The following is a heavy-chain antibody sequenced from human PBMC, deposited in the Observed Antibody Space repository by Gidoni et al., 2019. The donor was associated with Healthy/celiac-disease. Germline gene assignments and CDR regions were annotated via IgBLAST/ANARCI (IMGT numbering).Heavy chain of an antibody. J-gene: IGHJ3*02. CDR1: GFTFSSYA. V-gene: IGHV3-23*01. CDR3: AKDQSITGDGRDAFDI. Sequence: EVQLLESGGGLVQPGGSLRLSCAASGFTFSSYAMSWVRQAPGKGLEWVSAISGSGGSTYYADSVKGRFTISRDNSKNTLYLQMNSLRAEDTAVYYCAKDQSITGDGRDAFDIWGQGTMVTVSS. D-gene: IGHD7-27*01. CDR2: ISGSGGST.